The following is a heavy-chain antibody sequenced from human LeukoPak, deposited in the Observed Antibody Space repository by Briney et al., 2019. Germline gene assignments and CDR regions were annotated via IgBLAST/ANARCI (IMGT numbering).Heavy chain of an antibody. CDR2: IIPIFGTA. CDR3: ARDRYCGGDCPYGMDV. CDR1: GGTFSSYA. Sequence: SVKVSCKASGGTFSSYAISWVRQAPGQGLEWMGGIIPIFGTANYAQKFQGRVTITADESTSTAYMELSSLRSEDTAVYYCARDRYCGGDCPYGMDVWGQGTTVTVSS. V-gene: IGHV1-69*13. J-gene: IGHJ6*02. D-gene: IGHD2-21*02.